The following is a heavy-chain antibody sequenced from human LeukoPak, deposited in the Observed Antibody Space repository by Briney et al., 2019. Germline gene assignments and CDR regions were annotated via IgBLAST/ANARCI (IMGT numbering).Heavy chain of an antibody. CDR3: AKDKAGYSYGFFDY. J-gene: IGHJ4*02. CDR2: ISAGGTST. D-gene: IGHD5-18*01. Sequence: GGSLRLSCAASGFTFSSYAMSWVRQAPGKGLEWVSAISAGGTSTYHADSVKGRFTISRDNSKNTLYLQMNSLRAEDTAVYYCAKDKAGYSYGFFDYWGQGTLVTVSS. V-gene: IGHV3-23*01. CDR1: GFTFSSYA.